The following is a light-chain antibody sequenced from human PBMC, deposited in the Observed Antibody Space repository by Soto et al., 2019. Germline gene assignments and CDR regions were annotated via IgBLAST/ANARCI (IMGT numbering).Light chain of an antibody. V-gene: IGKV1-13*02. CDR1: QGISSA. Sequence: AIQLTQSPPSLSASVGDRVTITCRASQGISSAVAWYQQKPGKAPKVLMYDASSMESGVPSRFSGSGSGTDFTLTISRLQPEDFATYYCQQFNSEPFTFGPGTKVDIK. CDR3: QQFNSEPFT. J-gene: IGKJ3*01. CDR2: DAS.